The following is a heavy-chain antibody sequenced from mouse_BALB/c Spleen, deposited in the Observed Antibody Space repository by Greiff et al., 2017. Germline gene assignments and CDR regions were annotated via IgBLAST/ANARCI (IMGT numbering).Heavy chain of an antibody. V-gene: IGHV14-3*02. J-gene: IGHJ3*01. CDR1: GFNFTDYY. CDR2: IDPANGNT. Sequence: EVKLMESGAELVKPGASVKLSCTASGFNFTDYYMHWVKQRPEQGLEWIGRIDPANGNTKYDQKFKGKATITADTSSNTAYLQLSSLTSEDSAVYYCARSHYYDSSQFAYWGQGTLVTVSA. D-gene: IGHD1-1*01. CDR3: ARSHYYDSSQFAY.